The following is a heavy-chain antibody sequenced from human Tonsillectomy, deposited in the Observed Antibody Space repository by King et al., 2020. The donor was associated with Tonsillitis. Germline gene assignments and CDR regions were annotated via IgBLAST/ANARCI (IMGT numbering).Heavy chain of an antibody. V-gene: IGHV3-66*01. CDR2: IYSGGST. D-gene: IGHD6-19*01. J-gene: IGHJ4*02. Sequence: VQLVESGGGLVQPGGSLRLSCAASGFTVSTNYMSWVRQAPGKGLEWVSGIYSGGSTYYADSVKGRFTVSRDNSKNTLDLQMSSLRAGDTAVYYCARDGYSSGWFRDWGQGSLVTVSS. CDR1: GFTVSTNY. CDR3: ARDGYSSGWFRD.